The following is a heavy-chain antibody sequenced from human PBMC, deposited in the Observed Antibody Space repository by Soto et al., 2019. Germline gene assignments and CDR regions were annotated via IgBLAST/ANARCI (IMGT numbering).Heavy chain of an antibody. CDR3: ARGRYDFWSGYGLAVYYYYMEV. J-gene: IGHJ6*03. CDR2: IYYSGST. V-gene: IGHV4-59*01. Sequence: SETLSLTCTVSGGSISSYYWSWIRQPPGKGLEWIGYIYYSGSTNYNPSLKSRVTISVDTSKNQFSLKLSSVTAADTAVYYCARGRYDFWSGYGLAVYYYYMEVWGKGTTVTVSS. CDR1: GGSISSYY. D-gene: IGHD3-3*01.